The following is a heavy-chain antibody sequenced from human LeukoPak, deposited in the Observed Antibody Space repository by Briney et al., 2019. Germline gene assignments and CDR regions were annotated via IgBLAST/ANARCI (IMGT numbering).Heavy chain of an antibody. V-gene: IGHV5-51*01. CDR1: GYSFTSYW. J-gene: IGHJ4*02. Sequence: PGESLKISCKGSGYSFTSYWIGWVRQMPGKGLGRMGIIYPGDSDTRYSPSFQGQVTISADKSISTAYLQWSSLKASDTAMYYCARLYENDYGSGSSLDYWGQGTLVTVSA. CDR2: IYPGDSDT. CDR3: ARLYENDYGSGSSLDY. D-gene: IGHD3-10*01.